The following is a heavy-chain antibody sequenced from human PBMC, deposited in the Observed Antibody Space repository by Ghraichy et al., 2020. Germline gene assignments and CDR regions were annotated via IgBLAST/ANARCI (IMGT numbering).Heavy chain of an antibody. CDR3: ARAFDSSGYYDDNDAFDI. CDR1: GDSVSSNSAA. Sequence: SQTLSLTCAISGDSVSSNSAAWNWIRQSPSRGLEWLGRTYYRSKWYNDYAVSVKSRITINPDTSKNQFSLQLNSVTPEDTAVYYCARAFDSSGYYDDNDAFDIWGQGTMVTVSS. V-gene: IGHV6-1*01. CDR2: TYYRSKWYN. J-gene: IGHJ3*02. D-gene: IGHD3-22*01.